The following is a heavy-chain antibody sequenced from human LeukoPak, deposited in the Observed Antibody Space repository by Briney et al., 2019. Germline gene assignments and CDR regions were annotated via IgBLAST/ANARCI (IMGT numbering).Heavy chain of an antibody. CDR2: IIPIFGTA. Sequence: GASVKVSCKASGGTFSSYAISWVRQAPGQGLEWMGGIIPIFGTANYAQKFQGRVTITADESTSTAYMELSSLRSEDTAVYYCARDYYGSGSYYNEWKFDYWGQGTLVTVSS. J-gene: IGHJ4*02. D-gene: IGHD3-10*01. V-gene: IGHV1-69*13. CDR3: ARDYYGSGSYYNEWKFDY. CDR1: GGTFSSYA.